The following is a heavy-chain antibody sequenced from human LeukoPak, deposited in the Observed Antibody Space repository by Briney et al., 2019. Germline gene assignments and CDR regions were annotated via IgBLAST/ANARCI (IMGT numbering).Heavy chain of an antibody. CDR2: INPSGGST. D-gene: IGHD4-17*01. Sequence: ASVKVSCKASGYTITNNYMHWVRQAPGQGLEWMGIINPSGGSTSYAQKFQGRVTMTRDMSTSTVYMELSSLRSEDTAVYYCAREQGADYGAPANFDYWGQGTLVTVSS. CDR3: AREQGADYGAPANFDY. V-gene: IGHV1-46*01. J-gene: IGHJ4*02. CDR1: GYTITNNY.